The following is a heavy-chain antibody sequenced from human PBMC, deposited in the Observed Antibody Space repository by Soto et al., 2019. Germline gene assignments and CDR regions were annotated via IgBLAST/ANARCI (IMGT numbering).Heavy chain of an antibody. CDR3: AREAGPDRWFDP. CDR2: ISTSGTT. J-gene: IGHJ5*02. Sequence: PSETLSLTCTVSGASISSYFWTWIRQPAGKGLDWIGRISTSGTTNYNPSLKSRVTMSVDTSKNHFSLNLSSVTAADTAVYYCAREAGPDRWFDPWGQGTLVT. CDR1: GASISSYF. V-gene: IGHV4-4*07. D-gene: IGHD6-19*01.